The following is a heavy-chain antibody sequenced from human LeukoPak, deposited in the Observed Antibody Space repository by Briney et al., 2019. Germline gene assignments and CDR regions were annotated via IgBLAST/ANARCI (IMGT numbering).Heavy chain of an antibody. Sequence: GGSLRLSCAASGFTFSSYEMNWVRQAPGKGLEWVSSISSSSSYIYYADSVKGRFTISRDNAKNSLYLQMNSLRAEDTAVYYCARDGIRDYYDSSGFDWGQGTLVTISS. D-gene: IGHD3-22*01. CDR2: ISSSSSYI. J-gene: IGHJ4*02. CDR1: GFTFSSYE. V-gene: IGHV3-21*01. CDR3: ARDGIRDYYDSSGFD.